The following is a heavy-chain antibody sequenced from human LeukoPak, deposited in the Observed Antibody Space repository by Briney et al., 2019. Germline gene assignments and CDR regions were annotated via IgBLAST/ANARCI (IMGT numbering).Heavy chain of an antibody. J-gene: IGHJ3*02. Sequence: PSRTLSPTCTVSGGSISSYYWSWIRQPAGKGLEWIGRIYTSGSTNYNPSLKSRVTMSVDTSKNQFSLKLSSVTAADTAVYYCARDGLGYSSSWYGDAFDIWGQGTMVTVSS. D-gene: IGHD6-13*01. CDR3: ARDGLGYSSSWYGDAFDI. CDR1: GGSISSYY. V-gene: IGHV4-4*07. CDR2: IYTSGST.